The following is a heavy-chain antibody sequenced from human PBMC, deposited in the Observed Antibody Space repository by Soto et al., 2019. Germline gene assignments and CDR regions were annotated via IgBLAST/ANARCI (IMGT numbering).Heavy chain of an antibody. D-gene: IGHD3-10*02. V-gene: IGHV1-69*13. J-gene: IGHJ6*02. CDR1: GGPFSTSA. CDR2: IIPVFGEA. Sequence: SVEASCKASGGPFSTSAISWVRQEPGQGLAGMGGIIPVFGEAIYTQKFQVRVPITADESTRTVHIELSSLSPADTAPYDWAGARGPSMLRYYYGLYGWGQETTVTIAS. CDR3: AGARGPSMLRYYYGLYG.